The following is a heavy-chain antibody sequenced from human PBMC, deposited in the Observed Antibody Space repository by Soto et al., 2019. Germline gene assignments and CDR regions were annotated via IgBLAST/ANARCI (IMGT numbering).Heavy chain of an antibody. Sequence: PSATLSLTCSVSGGSISTSSYFWGCIRQPPGKGLEWVGAVHYSGSANYRSSLQSRVTISVDMSQNQFSLRLRSVTAADTAVYYCARHRWGSGSYSGLLDFWGQGALVTVSS. V-gene: IGHV4-39*01. CDR2: VHYSGSA. CDR3: ARHRWGSGSYSGLLDF. CDR1: GGSISTSSYF. D-gene: IGHD3-10*01. J-gene: IGHJ4*02.